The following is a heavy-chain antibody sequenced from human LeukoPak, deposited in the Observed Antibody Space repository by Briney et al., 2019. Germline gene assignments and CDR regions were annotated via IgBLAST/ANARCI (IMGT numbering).Heavy chain of an antibody. V-gene: IGHV1-69*06. D-gene: IGHD5-12*01. CDR2: IIPIFGTA. CDR1: GGTFSSYA. CDR3: ARGSKPGGEWLQGY. Sequence: SVKVSCKASGGTFSSYAISWVRQAPGQGLEWMGGIIPIFGTANYAQKFQGRVTITADKSTSTAYMELSSLRPEDTAVYYCARGSKPGGEWLQGYWGQGTLVTVSS. J-gene: IGHJ4*02.